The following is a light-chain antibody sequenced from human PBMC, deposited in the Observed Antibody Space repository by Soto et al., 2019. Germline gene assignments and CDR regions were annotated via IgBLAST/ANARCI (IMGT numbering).Light chain of an antibody. Sequence: DIQLTQSPSFLSASVGDRVTITCRASQGINSYLAWYQQKPGKVPKLLIYAASTLQSGVPSRFSGSGSGTEFTLTISSLQPEDFATYYGQQINSYPITFGQGTRLEI. CDR2: AAS. V-gene: IGKV1-9*01. J-gene: IGKJ5*01. CDR3: QQINSYPIT. CDR1: QGINSY.